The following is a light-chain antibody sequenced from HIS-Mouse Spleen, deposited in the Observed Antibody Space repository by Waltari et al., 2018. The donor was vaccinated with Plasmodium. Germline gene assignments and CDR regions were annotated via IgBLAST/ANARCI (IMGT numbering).Light chain of an antibody. V-gene: IGKV1-39*01. J-gene: IGKJ1*01. CDR3: QQYYSNWT. Sequence: DIQLTQSPSSLSASVGERVTITCRASQSISSYLNWYQQKPGKAPKLLIYAASSLQSGVPSRFSGSGSGTDFTLTISSLQPEDFATYYCQQYYSNWTFGQGTKVEIK. CDR2: AAS. CDR1: QSISSY.